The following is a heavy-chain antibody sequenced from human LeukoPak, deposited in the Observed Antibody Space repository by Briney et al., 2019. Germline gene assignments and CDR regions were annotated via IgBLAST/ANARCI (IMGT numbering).Heavy chain of an antibody. CDR1: GFTYTSYA. J-gene: IGHJ4*02. D-gene: IGHD3-9*01. CDR3: ARVSRILTGYYVAHFDY. V-gene: IGHV3-30-3*01. CDR2: ISYDGSNK. Sequence: GRSLRLSCAASGFTYTSYAMHWVRQAPGKGLEWVAVISYDGSNKYYADSVKGRFTISRGNSKNTLYLQMNSLRAEDTAVYYCARVSRILTGYYVAHFDYWGQGTLVTVSS.